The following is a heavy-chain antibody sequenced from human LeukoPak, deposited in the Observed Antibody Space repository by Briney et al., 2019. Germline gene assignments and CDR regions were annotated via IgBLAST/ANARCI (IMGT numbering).Heavy chain of an antibody. CDR3: ARERRNGDYSIGDAFDI. V-gene: IGHV4-4*07. J-gene: IGHJ3*02. D-gene: IGHD4-17*01. CDR1: GGSISSYY. CDR2: ICTSGST. Sequence: SETLCLTCTVSGGSISSYYWSWVRQPAEKGLEWIGRICTSGSTTYNPSLKSRVTMSVDTSKNQFSLKLSSVTAADTAVYYCARERRNGDYSIGDAFDIWGQGTMVTVSS.